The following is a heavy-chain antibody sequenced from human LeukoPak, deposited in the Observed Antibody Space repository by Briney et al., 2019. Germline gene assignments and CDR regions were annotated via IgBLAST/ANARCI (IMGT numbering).Heavy chain of an antibody. D-gene: IGHD5-12*01. Sequence: SETLSLTCTVSGYSISSGYYWGWIRQPPGKGLEWIGSIYHSGSTYYNPSLKSRVTISVDTSKNQFSLKLSSVTAADTAVYYCARAQRGYSGYDLLVDYFDYWGQGTLVTVSS. CDR1: GYSISSGYY. J-gene: IGHJ4*02. CDR2: IYHSGST. CDR3: ARAQRGYSGYDLLVDYFDY. V-gene: IGHV4-38-2*02.